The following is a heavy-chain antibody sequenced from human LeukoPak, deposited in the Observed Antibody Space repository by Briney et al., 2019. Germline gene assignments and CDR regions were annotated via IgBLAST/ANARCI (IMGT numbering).Heavy chain of an antibody. D-gene: IGHD1-26*01. Sequence: PGESLKISCKGSGYSFTSYWIGWVRQMPGKGLGWGGIIYPGDSDTGYSPSFQGQVTISADKSISPAYLQWSSLKASDTAMYYCARPPSDIVGATSKIDAFDIWGQGTMVTVSS. J-gene: IGHJ3*02. V-gene: IGHV5-51*01. CDR1: GYSFTSYW. CDR3: ARPPSDIVGATSKIDAFDI. CDR2: IYPGDSDT.